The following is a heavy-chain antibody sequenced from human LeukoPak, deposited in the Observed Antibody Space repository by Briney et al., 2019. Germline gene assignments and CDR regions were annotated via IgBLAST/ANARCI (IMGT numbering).Heavy chain of an antibody. CDR1: GNTLTSYY. CDR3: ARDLSQIAAAVIWAFDI. V-gene: IGHV1-46*01. J-gene: IGHJ3*02. Sequence: ASVKVSCKASGNTLTSYYMHWVRQAPGQGLEWMGIINPSCGSTSYAQKFQGRVTMTRDTSTSTVYMELSSLRSEDTAVYYCARDLSQIAAAVIWAFDIWGQGTMVTVSS. CDR2: INPSCGST. D-gene: IGHD6-13*01.